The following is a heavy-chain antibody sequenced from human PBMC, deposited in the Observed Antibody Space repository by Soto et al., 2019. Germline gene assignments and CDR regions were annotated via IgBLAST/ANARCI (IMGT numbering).Heavy chain of an antibody. Sequence: GGSLRLSCAASGFTFSSYGMHWVRQAPGKGLEWVAVIWYDGSNKYYADSVKGRFTISRDNSKNTLYLQMNSLRAEDTAVYYCARDAGLFSSSWTYYFDYWGQGTLVTVSS. D-gene: IGHD6-13*01. V-gene: IGHV3-33*01. CDR3: ARDAGLFSSSWTYYFDY. CDR2: IWYDGSNK. CDR1: GFTFSSYG. J-gene: IGHJ4*02.